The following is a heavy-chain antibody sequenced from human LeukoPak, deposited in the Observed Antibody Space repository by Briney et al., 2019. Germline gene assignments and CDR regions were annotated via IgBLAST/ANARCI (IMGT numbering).Heavy chain of an antibody. V-gene: IGHV3-64D*06. Sequence: GGSLRLSCSASGFTFSSYAMHWGRQAPGKGLEYVSAISSNGGSTYYADSVKGRFTISRDNSKNTLYLQMSSLRAEDTAVYYCVKVGLRYFDWLLSGVDYWGQGTLVTVSS. CDR1: GFTFSSYA. CDR3: VKVGLRYFDWLLSGVDY. D-gene: IGHD3-9*01. CDR2: ISSNGGST. J-gene: IGHJ4*02.